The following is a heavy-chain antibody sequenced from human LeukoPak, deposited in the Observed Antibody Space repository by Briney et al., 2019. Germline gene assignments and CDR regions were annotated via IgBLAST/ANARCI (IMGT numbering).Heavy chain of an antibody. J-gene: IGHJ4*02. CDR1: GFPFSSYG. D-gene: IGHD6-13*01. CDR3: ARSIPYGTTWYGRSDY. V-gene: IGHV3-21*04. CDR2: ISGSSGST. Sequence: GGSLRLSCAASGFPFSSYGMHWVRQAPGKGLEWVSSISGSSGSTFYADSVKGRFTISRDNALNSLYLQMNSLRAEDTAIYYCARSIPYGTTWYGRSDYWGQGTLVTVSS.